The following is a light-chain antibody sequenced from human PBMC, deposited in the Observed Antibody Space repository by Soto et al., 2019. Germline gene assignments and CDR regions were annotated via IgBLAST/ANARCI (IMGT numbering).Light chain of an antibody. J-gene: IGKJ2*01. CDR3: HQFGSSRHT. V-gene: IGKV3-20*01. Sequence: EIVLTQSPGTLSLSPGERATLSCRASQSVSSTYLAWYRHKPGQAPRLLIYGASSRAAGIPDRFSGSGSGTDFTLTISRLEPEAFAVYYCHQFGSSRHTFGQGTKVDIK. CDR2: GAS. CDR1: QSVSSTY.